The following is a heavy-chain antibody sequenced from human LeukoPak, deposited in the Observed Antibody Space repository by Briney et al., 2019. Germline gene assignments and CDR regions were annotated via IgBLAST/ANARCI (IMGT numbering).Heavy chain of an antibody. V-gene: IGHV3-23*01. Sequence: GVLRLSCAASGLIFSSYAMTWVRQAPGKGLEWVSSFGLYGGTTHYADSVRGRFTISRDNSKNTLYLQMTSLRADDTAVCYCVKDSSTTSWYFAFDVWGQGTMVAVSS. CDR2: FGLYGGTT. J-gene: IGHJ3*01. CDR1: GLIFSSYA. CDR3: VKDSSTTSWYFAFDV. D-gene: IGHD2-2*01.